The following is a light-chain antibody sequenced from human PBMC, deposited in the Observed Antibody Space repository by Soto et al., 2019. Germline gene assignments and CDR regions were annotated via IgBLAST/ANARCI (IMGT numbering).Light chain of an antibody. V-gene: IGLV2-14*01. CDR1: SSDVSGYNY. Sequence: QSALTQPASLSGSPGQSITISCTGTSSDVSGYNYVSRYQQHPGKAPKLMIYEVSNRPSGVSNRFSGSKSGNTASLTISGLQAEDEADYYCSSYTSSSTLVFGGGTKLTVL. CDR2: EVS. J-gene: IGLJ3*02. CDR3: SSYTSSSTLV.